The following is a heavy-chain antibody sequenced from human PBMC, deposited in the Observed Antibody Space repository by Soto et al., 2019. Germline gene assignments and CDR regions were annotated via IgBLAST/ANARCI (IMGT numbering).Heavy chain of an antibody. CDR1: GGSISSSSYY. D-gene: IGHD2-15*01. CDR2: IYYSGNT. V-gene: IGHV4-39*01. J-gene: IGHJ6*03. Sequence: SETLSLTCTVSGGSISSSSYYWGWIRQPPGKGLEWIGSIYYSGNTYYNPSLKSRVTISVETSKNQFSLKLSSVTAADTAVYYCARHVGGYYYYMDVWGKGTAVTVSS. CDR3: ARHVGGYYYYMDV.